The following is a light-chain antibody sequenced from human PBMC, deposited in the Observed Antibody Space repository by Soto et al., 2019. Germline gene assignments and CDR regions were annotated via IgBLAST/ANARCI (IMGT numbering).Light chain of an antibody. CDR1: SSDVGSDNL. V-gene: IGLV2-23*01. J-gene: IGLJ3*02. Sequence: SARTDAAYGSRFHRRSLTNSCTRTSSDVGSDNLVSWYQQHPGKAPKLMIYEGSKRPSGVSNRFSSSKSGNTASLTISGRQAEDEAEYYCCSYSGSITAMFGGGTK. CDR2: EGS. CDR3: CSYSGSITAM.